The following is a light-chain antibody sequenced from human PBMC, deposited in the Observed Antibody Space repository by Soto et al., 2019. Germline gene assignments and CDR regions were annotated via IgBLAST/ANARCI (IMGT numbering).Light chain of an antibody. CDR2: TAS. Sequence: DIQLTQSPSFLSASVGDRVTITCRASQGISSYLAWYQQKPGKAPNLLIHTASTLQSGVPSRFSGSGSGTEFTLTISSLQPEDFATYDCQQSNSYPITFGQGTRLEIK. V-gene: IGKV1-9*01. CDR3: QQSNSYPIT. CDR1: QGISSY. J-gene: IGKJ5*01.